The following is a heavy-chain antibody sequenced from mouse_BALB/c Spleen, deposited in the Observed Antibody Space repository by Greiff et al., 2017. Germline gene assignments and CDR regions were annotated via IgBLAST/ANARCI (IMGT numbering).Heavy chain of an antibody. CDR3: AIGGGNYGFAD. V-gene: IGHV2-9*02. J-gene: IGHJ3*01. CDR2: IWAGGST. CDR1: GFSLTSYG. D-gene: IGHD2-1*01. Sequence: VQLQESGPGLVAPSQSLSITCTVSGFSLTSYGVHWVRQPPGKGLEWLGVIWAGGSTNYNSALMSRLSISKDNSKSQVFLKMNSLQTDDTAMYYCAIGGGNYGFADWGQGTLVTVSA.